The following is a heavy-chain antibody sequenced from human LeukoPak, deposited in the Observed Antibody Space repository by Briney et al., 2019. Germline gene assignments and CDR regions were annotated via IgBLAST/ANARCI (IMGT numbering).Heavy chain of an antibody. CDR3: AKVSRYCSGGSCYYHPFDY. D-gene: IGHD2-15*01. J-gene: IGHJ4*02. Sequence: GGSLRLSCVAPGFTFSSYAMSWVRQAPGKGLEWVSVISGSGGSTYYADSVKGRFTISRDNSKNTLYLQMNSLRAEDTAVYYCAKVSRYCSGGSCYYHPFDYWGQGTLVTVSS. V-gene: IGHV3-23*01. CDR2: ISGSGGST. CDR1: GFTFSSYA.